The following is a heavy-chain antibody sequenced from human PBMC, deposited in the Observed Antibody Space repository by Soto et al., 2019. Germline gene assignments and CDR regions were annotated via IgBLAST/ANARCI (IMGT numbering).Heavy chain of an antibody. CDR2: FDPEDGET. J-gene: IGHJ6*02. CDR3: AAVAGPYYYYGMDV. V-gene: IGHV1-24*01. Sequence: ASVKVSCKVSGYTLTELSMHWVRQAPGKGLEWMGGFDPEDGETIYAQKFQGRVTMTEDTSTDTAYMELSSLRPEDTAVYYCAAVAGPYYYYGMDVWGQGTTVTVSS. D-gene: IGHD6-19*01. CDR1: GYTLTELS.